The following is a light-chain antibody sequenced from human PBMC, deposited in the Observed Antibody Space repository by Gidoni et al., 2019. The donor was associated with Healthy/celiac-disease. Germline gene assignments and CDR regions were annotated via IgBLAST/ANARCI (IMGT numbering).Light chain of an antibody. CDR3: QQYGSSPQT. CDR1: QSVSSSY. J-gene: IGKJ1*01. Sequence: EIVLTQSPGTLSLSPGERATLSCRASQSVSSSYLAWYQQKPGLIYGASSRATGIPDRFSGSGSGTDFTLTISRLEPEEFAVYYCQQYGSSPQTFGQGTKLEIK. V-gene: IGKV3-20*01. CDR2: GAS.